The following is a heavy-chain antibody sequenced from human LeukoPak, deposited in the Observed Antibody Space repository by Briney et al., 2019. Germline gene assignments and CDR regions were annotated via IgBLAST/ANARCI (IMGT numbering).Heavy chain of an antibody. Sequence: SETLSLTCAVYGGSFSGYYWSWIRQPPGKGLEWIGYIYYSGSTNYNPSLKSRVTISVDTSKNQFSLKLSSVTAADTAVYYCAXXXXGGGLYYYGSGRGWFDPWGQGTLVTVSS. V-gene: IGHV4-59*01. D-gene: IGHD3-10*01. CDR3: AXXXXGGGLYYYGSGRGWFDP. CDR1: GGSFSGYY. J-gene: IGHJ5*02. CDR2: IYYSGST.